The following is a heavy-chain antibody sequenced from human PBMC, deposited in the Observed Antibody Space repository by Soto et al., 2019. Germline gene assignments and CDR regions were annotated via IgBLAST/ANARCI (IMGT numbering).Heavy chain of an antibody. J-gene: IGHJ4*02. CDR3: ARHGSSGYYLDY. D-gene: IGHD3-22*01. CDR2: ISAYNGNT. V-gene: IGHV1-18*01. CDR1: GYTFTSYG. Sequence: QVQLVQSGAEVKKPGASVKVSCKASGYTFTSYGLSWVRQAPGQGLEWMGWISAYNGNTNYAQKLQGRXXMXTXXATSTAYLELRSLRSGDTAVYSCARHGSSGYYLDYWGQGTLVTVSS.